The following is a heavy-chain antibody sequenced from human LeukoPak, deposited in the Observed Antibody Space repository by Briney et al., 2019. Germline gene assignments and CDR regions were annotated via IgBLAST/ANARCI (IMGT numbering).Heavy chain of an antibody. CDR3: ARTYYYDSSGYPYGMDV. CDR2: MNPNSGNT. J-gene: IGHJ6*02. V-gene: IGHV1-8*01. Sequence: ASVKVSCKASGYTFTSYDINWVRQATGQGLEWMGWMNPNSGNTGYAQKFQGRVTMTRNTSISTACMELSSLRSEDTAVYYCARTYYYDSSGYPYGMDVWGQGTTVNVSS. D-gene: IGHD3-22*01. CDR1: GYTFTSYD.